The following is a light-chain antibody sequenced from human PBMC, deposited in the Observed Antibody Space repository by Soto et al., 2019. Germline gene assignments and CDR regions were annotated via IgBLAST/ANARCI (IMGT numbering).Light chain of an antibody. J-gene: IGKJ4*01. V-gene: IGKV3-15*01. CDR1: QSVTSN. CDR2: GVS. Sequence: EIVMSQPPPNLSGSPGETATLSCRASQSVTSNLAWYQQKPGQSNRIIMYGVSARATGITDRFGGSGSATEFTLTISSMQSEDFAVYYCQPYSQWPLTLGGGTKLDIK. CDR3: QPYSQWPLT.